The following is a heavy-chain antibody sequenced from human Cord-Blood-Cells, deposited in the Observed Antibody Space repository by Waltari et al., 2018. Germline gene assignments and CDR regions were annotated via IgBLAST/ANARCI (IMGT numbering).Heavy chain of an antibody. D-gene: IGHD6-13*01. V-gene: IGHV1-69*01. CDR3: AGGGRPRSSWYGY. CDR1: GGTFSRHA. CDR2: IIPIFGTA. J-gene: IGHJ4*02. Sequence: QVQLVQSGAAVKKPGSSVKVSCKASGGTFSRHAISWVRQAPGQGLEWMGGIIPIFGTANYAEKVQGRVTITADESTSTASMEPSSLRSEDTAVYYCAGGGRPRSSWYGYWGQGILVTVSS.